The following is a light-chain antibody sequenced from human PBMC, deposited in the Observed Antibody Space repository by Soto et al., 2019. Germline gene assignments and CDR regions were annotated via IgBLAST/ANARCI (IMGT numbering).Light chain of an antibody. Sequence: DIQMTQSPSSLSASVGDRVTITCRASQSISTYLNWYQQKPGKAPKLLIYTASTLQSGVPSRFSGSGSGTDFTLTISSLQPEDFATYSCPQTESIPPTFDRGTKVEIK. CDR1: QSISTY. CDR2: TAS. J-gene: IGKJ1*01. CDR3: PQTESIPPT. V-gene: IGKV1-39*01.